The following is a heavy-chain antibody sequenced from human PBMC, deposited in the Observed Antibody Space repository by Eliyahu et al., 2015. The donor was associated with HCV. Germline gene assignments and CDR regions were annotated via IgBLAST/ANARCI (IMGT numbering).Heavy chain of an antibody. CDR3: ATSLTSLDY. CDR1: GLPFXAYA. J-gene: IGHJ4*02. V-gene: IGHV3-48*02. D-gene: IGHD2-21*02. Sequence: EVQLVEGGGGLVQKGGSLRLSCVVAGLPFXAYAMNWVRQGPGKGVEWISFISGSDNAIYYADSVEGRFTVFRDNAQNVLYLQMNRLRDADTAVYYCATSLTSLDYWGQGTRVTVSS. CDR2: ISGSDNAI.